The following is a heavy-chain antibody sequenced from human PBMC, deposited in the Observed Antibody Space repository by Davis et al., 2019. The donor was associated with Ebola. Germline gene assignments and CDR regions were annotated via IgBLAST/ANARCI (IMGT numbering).Heavy chain of an antibody. Sequence: AASVKVSCKASGYTFKNYAISWVRQAPGQGLEWMGWISGYNGNTAYAQILQGRVTMTTDTSTGTAYMELRSLRAEDTAVYYCARIAVAGTFWYFDLWGRGTLVTVSS. CDR3: ARIAVAGTFWYFDL. V-gene: IGHV1-18*01. J-gene: IGHJ2*01. D-gene: IGHD6-19*01. CDR1: GYTFKNYA. CDR2: ISGYNGNT.